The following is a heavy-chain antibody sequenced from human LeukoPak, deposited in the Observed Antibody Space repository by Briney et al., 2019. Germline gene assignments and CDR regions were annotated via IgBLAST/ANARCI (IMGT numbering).Heavy chain of an antibody. D-gene: IGHD1-26*01. CDR3: VRGGLMGATDY. J-gene: IGHJ4*02. Sequence: PGGSLRLSCAASGFSFSGYWMHWVRQAPGKGLVWSSYINGDGSTTNHADFAEGRFTISRDNAKNTLYLQMNSLRVEDTAVYYCVRGGLMGATDYWGQGTLVTVSS. CDR1: GFSFSGYW. V-gene: IGHV3-74*01. CDR2: INGDGSTT.